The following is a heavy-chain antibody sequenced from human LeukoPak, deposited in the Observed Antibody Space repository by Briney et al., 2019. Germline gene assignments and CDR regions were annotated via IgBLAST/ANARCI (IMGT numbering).Heavy chain of an antibody. CDR2: INTDGSST. CDR1: GFTFSSYW. J-gene: IGHJ3*02. Sequence: PGGSLRLSCAASGFTFSSYWMHWVRQAPGKGLVWVSRINTDGSSTSYADSVKGRFTISRDNAKNTLYLQMNSLRAEDTAVYYRARGGSSGWFDGAFDIWGQGTMVTVSS. D-gene: IGHD6-19*01. V-gene: IGHV3-74*01. CDR3: ARGGSSGWFDGAFDI.